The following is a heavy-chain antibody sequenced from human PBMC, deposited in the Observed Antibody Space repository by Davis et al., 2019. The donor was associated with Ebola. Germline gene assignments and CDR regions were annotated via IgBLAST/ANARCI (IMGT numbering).Heavy chain of an antibody. CDR1: GFTFRNNG. CDR3: ARSGLSFGVVKYHYGMDA. Sequence: GESLKISCGVSGFTFRNNGMHWVRQAPGKGLEWVSAISGSGGNTYYADSVKGRFTISRDNSKKTMYLQMNSLRGEDTAVYYCARSGLSFGVVKYHYGMDAWGKGTTVTVSS. V-gene: IGHV3-23*01. D-gene: IGHD3-3*01. CDR2: ISGSGGNT. J-gene: IGHJ6*04.